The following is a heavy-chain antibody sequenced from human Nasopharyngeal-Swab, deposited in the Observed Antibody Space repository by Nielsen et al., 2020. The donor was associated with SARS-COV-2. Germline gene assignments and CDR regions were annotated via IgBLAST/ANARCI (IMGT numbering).Heavy chain of an antibody. Sequence: SMKVSCKASGGTFSSYAISWVRQAPGQGLEWMGRIIPILGIANYAQKFQGRVTITADKSTSTAYMELSSLRSEDTAVYYCARIAVAGLGYYYYGMDVWGQGTTVTVSS. J-gene: IGHJ6*02. CDR1: GGTFSSYA. V-gene: IGHV1-69*04. CDR2: IIPILGIA. CDR3: ARIAVAGLGYYYYGMDV. D-gene: IGHD6-19*01.